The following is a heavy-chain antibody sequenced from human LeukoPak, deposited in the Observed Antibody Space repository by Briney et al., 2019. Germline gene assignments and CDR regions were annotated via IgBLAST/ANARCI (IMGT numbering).Heavy chain of an antibody. D-gene: IGHD2-2*01. Sequence: SVKVTCKASGGTFSSYAISWVRQAPGQGLEWMGGIIPIFGTANYAQKFQGRLTMTTDTSTSTAYMELRSLRSDDTAVYYCARGARISSSWYSSVWGQGTLITVS. CDR3: ARGARISSSWYSSV. CDR1: GGTFSSYA. V-gene: IGHV1-69*05. CDR2: IIPIFGTA. J-gene: IGHJ4*02.